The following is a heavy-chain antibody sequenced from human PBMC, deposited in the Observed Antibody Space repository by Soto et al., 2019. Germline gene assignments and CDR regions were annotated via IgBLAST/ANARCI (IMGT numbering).Heavy chain of an antibody. CDR3: ERERGPLAYCGGEGYDDAFES. D-gene: IGHD2-21*01. V-gene: IGHV4-59*01. Sequence: SETLSLSCTVSGGSISSYYWSWIRQPPGKGLEWIGYIYYSGSTNYNPSLKSRVTISVDTSKNHVSMKLSSVTAADEAVYYCERERGPLAYCGGEGYDDAFESWGQGTLVT. CDR1: GGSISSYY. CDR2: IYYSGST. J-gene: IGHJ3*02.